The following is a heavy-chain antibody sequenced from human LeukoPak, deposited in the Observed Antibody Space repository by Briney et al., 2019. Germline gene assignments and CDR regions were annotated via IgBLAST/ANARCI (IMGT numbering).Heavy chain of an antibody. CDR3: AREGAGCSGGSCYSGFDF. CDR2: INHSGST. D-gene: IGHD2-15*01. V-gene: IGHV4-34*01. J-gene: IGHJ4*02. CDR1: GGSFSGYY. Sequence: PSETLSLTCAVYGGSFSGYYWSWIRQPPGKGLEWIGEINHSGSTNYNPSLKSRVTISVDTSKNHFSLKLTSVTAADTAVYYCAREGAGCSGGSCYSGFDFWGQGTLVTVSS.